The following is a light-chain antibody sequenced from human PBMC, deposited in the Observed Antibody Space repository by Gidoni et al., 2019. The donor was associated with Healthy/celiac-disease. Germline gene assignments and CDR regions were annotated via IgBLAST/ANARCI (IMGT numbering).Light chain of an antibody. CDR3: QQSYSTHRST. CDR2: AAS. J-gene: IGKJ4*01. V-gene: IGKV1-39*01. CDR1: QSISSY. Sequence: DIQMTQSPSSLSASVGDRVTITCRASQSISSYLNWYQQKPGKAPKLLIYAASSLQSRVASRFSGSGAGTDYTLTISSLQPKDFATYYCQQSYSTHRSTFGGGTKVEIK.